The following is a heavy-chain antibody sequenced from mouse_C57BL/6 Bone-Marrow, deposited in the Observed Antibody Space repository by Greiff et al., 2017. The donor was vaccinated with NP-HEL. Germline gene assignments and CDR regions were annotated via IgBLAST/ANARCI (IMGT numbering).Heavy chain of an antibody. J-gene: IGHJ2*01. D-gene: IGHD1-1*01. Sequence: VQLQQSGAELVRPGTSVKMSCKASGYTFTNYWIGWAKQRPGHGLEWIGDIYPGGGYTNYNEKFKGKATLTADKSSSTAYMQFSSLTSEDSAIYYCARSNYGSSGPFDYWGQGTTLTVSS. V-gene: IGHV1-63*01. CDR2: IYPGGGYT. CDR3: ARSNYGSSGPFDY. CDR1: GYTFTNYW.